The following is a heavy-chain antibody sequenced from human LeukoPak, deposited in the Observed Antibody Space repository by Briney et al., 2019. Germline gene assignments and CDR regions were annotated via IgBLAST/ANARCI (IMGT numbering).Heavy chain of an antibody. D-gene: IGHD6-6*01. V-gene: IGHV3-23*01. J-gene: IGHJ2*01. Sequence: PGGSLRLSCAASGFTYSTYAMSWVRQAPGKGLEWVSAISASGGTTYYADSVKGRFTISRDSAKNTVYLQMNSLRAEDTAMYYCASGWQLRGWYFDPWGRGTLVTVSS. CDR2: ISASGGTT. CDR3: ASGWQLRGWYFDP. CDR1: GFTYSTYA.